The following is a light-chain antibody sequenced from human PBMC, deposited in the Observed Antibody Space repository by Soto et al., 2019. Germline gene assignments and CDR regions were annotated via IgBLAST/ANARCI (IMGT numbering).Light chain of an antibody. Sequence: QSVLTQPASVSRSPGQSITISCTGTSSDVGGYNSVCWHQQHPGKAPKLMIYEVYNRPSGVSDRFSASKSGNTASLTISGLQADDEADYYCSSFTSSNTWVFGGGTKLTVL. J-gene: IGLJ3*02. CDR2: EVY. CDR1: SSDVGGYNS. V-gene: IGLV2-14*01. CDR3: SSFTSSNTWV.